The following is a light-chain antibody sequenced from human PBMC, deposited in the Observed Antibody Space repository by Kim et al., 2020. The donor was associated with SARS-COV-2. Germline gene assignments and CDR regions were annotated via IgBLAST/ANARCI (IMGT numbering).Light chain of an antibody. V-gene: IGLV1-44*01. CDR1: SSNIGSNT. CDR2: SNN. Sequence: GQMVTISRSGSSSNIGSNTVNWYRQLPGTAPKLLIYSNNQRPSGVPDRFSGSKSGTSASLAISGLQSEDEADYYCAAWDDSLNGYVFGTGTKVTVL. J-gene: IGLJ1*01. CDR3: AAWDDSLNGYV.